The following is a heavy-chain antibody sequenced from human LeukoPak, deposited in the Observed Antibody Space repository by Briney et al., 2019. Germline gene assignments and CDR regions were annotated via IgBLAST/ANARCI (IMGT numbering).Heavy chain of an antibody. J-gene: IGHJ5*02. CDR3: AKTGRGGKNQLLGPPGFDP. V-gene: IGHV3-9*01. Sequence: GRSLRLSCAASGFTFDDYAMHWVRQAPGKGLEWVSGISWNSGSIGYTDSVKGRFTISRDNAKNSLYLQMNSLRAEDTAVYYCAKTGRGGKNQLLGPPGFDPWGQGTLVTVSS. CDR2: ISWNSGSI. CDR1: GFTFDDYA. D-gene: IGHD2-2*01.